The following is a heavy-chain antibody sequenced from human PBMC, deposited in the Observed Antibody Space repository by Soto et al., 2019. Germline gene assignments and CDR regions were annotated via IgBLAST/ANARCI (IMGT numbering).Heavy chain of an antibody. CDR2: ISSDSGTI. D-gene: IGHD3-10*01. CDR1: GFPFSDAW. J-gene: IGHJ4*02. Sequence: PGGSLRLSCAASGFPFSDAWINWVRQAPGKGLEWISYISSDSGTIYYADSLKGRFTISRDNGKNSLYLQMNSLTDEDTAVYYCARGRLWSFDFWGQGTLVTVSS. CDR3: ARGRLWSFDF. V-gene: IGHV3-48*02.